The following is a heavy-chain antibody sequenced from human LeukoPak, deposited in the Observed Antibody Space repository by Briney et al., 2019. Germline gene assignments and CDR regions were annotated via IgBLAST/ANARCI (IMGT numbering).Heavy chain of an antibody. CDR2: IYYSGST. CDR1: GGSISSYY. D-gene: IGHD3-22*01. CDR3: AREDASHDSSPLDY. Sequence: SETLSLTCTVSGGSISSYYWSWIRQPPGKGLEWIGYIYYSGSTNYNPSLKSRVTISVDTSKNQFSLKLSSVTAADTAVYYCAREDASHDSSPLDYWGQGTLVTVSS. J-gene: IGHJ4*02. V-gene: IGHV4-59*01.